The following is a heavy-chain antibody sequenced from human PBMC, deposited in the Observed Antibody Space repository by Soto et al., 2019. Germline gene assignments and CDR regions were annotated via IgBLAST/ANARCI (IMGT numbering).Heavy chain of an antibody. CDR2: ISGSGGST. CDR1: GFTFSSYA. CDR3: AKRGLWSGSYYYYGMDV. Sequence: GGSLRLSCAASGFTFSSYAMSWVRQAPGKGLEWVSAISGSGGSTYYADSVKGRFTISRDNSKNTLYLQMNSLRAEDTAVYYCAKRGLWSGSYYYYGMDVWGQGTTVTVSS. J-gene: IGHJ6*02. D-gene: IGHD3-3*01. V-gene: IGHV3-23*01.